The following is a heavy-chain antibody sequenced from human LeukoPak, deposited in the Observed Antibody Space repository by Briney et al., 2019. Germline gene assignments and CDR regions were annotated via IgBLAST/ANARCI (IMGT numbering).Heavy chain of an antibody. J-gene: IGHJ5*02. V-gene: IGHV4-4*07. CDR3: VREVQYRNWFDP. CDR1: GGSISSYY. D-gene: IGHD4-11*01. CDR2: IYTSGST. Sequence: SETLSLTCTVSGGSISSYYWSWIRQPAGKGLEWIGRIYTSGSTNYNPSLKSRVTMSVDASKNQFSLKLSSVTAADTAVYYCVREVQYRNWFDPWGQGTLVTVSS.